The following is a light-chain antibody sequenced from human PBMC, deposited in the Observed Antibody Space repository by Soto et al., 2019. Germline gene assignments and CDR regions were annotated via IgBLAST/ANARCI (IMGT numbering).Light chain of an antibody. CDR1: QYVSNK. CDR3: KQYKEWPPFT. V-gene: IGKV3-15*01. J-gene: IGKJ5*01. Sequence: IVMTQSPATLSVSPGATATLSCRASQYVSNKVAWYQQKPGQAPSLLILGASTRATGVPARFSGSGSATEFTPSISSLQSEDFAVYYCKQYKEWPPFTFGQGTRLEIK. CDR2: GAS.